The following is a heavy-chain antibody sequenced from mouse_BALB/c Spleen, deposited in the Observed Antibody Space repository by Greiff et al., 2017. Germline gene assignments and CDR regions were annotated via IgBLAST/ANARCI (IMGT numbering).Heavy chain of an antibody. Sequence: QVQLQQSGPGILQPSQTLSLTCSFSGFSLSTSGMGVSWIRQPSGKGLEWLAHIYWDDDKRYNPSLKSRLTISKDTSRNQVFLKIASVDTADTATYYCARERLLFARDYWGQGTSVTVAA. J-gene: IGHJ4*01. CDR1: GFSLSTSGMG. CDR2: IYWDDDK. V-gene: IGHV8-12*01. CDR3: ARERLLFARDY. D-gene: IGHD1-1*01.